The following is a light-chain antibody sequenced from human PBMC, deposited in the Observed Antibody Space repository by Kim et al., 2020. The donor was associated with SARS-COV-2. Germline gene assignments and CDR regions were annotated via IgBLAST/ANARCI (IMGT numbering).Light chain of an antibody. Sequence: SVALGKTARITCGGNNIGRKNVHGYQQKPGQAPGLVIYRDGDRPSGIPERFSGSNSGNTATLTISRAQAGEEADYYCQVWDSSPVIFGGGTQLTVL. J-gene: IGLJ2*01. CDR3: QVWDSSPVI. V-gene: IGLV3-9*01. CDR2: RDG. CDR1: NIGRKN.